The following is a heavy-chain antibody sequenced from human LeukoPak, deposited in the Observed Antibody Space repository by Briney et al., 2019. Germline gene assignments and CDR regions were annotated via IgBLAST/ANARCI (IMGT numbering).Heavy chain of an antibody. CDR2: IKQDGSEK. CDR3: AREGRDAFDI. J-gene: IGHJ3*02. CDR1: GFTFSSYW. V-gene: IGHV3-7*01. Sequence: RGSLRLSCAVSGFTFSSYWMSWVRQAPGKGLEWVANIKQDGSEKYYVDSVKGRFTISRDNAKNSLYLQMNSLRAEDTAVYYCAREGRDAFDIWGQGTMVTVSS.